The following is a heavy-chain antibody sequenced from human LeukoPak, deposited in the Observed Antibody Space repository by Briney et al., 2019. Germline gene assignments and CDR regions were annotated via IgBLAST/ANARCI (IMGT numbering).Heavy chain of an antibody. CDR1: GYTFTSYD. V-gene: IGHV1-8*01. CDR3: ARHVKAIQLWTQVGSWFDP. D-gene: IGHD5-18*01. J-gene: IGHJ5*02. Sequence: ASVKVSCKASGYTFTSYDINWVRQATGQGLEWMGWMNPNSGNTGYAQKFQGRVTMTRNTSISTAYMELSSLRSEDTAVYYCARHVKAIQLWTQVGSWFDPWGQGTLVTVSS. CDR2: MNPNSGNT.